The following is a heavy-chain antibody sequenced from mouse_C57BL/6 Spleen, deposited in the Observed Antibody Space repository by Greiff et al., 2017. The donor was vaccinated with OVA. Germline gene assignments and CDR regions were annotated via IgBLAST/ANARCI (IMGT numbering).Heavy chain of an antibody. CDR2: IRLKSDNYAT. D-gene: IGHD3-2*02. V-gene: IGHV6-3*01. CDR3: TRQLRLEYFDY. J-gene: IGHJ2*01. Sequence: DVKLVESGGGLVQPGGSMKLSCVASGFTFSNYWMNWVRQSPEKGLEWVAQIRLKSDNYATHYAESVKGRFTISRDDSKSSVYLQMNNLRAEDTGIYYCTRQLRLEYFDYWGQGTTLTVSS. CDR1: GFTFSNYW.